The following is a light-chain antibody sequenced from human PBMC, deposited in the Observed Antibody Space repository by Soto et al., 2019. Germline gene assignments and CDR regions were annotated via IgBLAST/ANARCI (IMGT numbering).Light chain of an antibody. Sequence: QSALTQPASVSGSPGQSITIPCTGTSSDVGGYNYVSWYQQHPGKAPKVMIYEVSRRPSGVSNRFSGSKSGNTASLTISGLQAEDEADYYCASFTSSGTRVFGTGTKLTVL. CDR1: SSDVGGYNY. J-gene: IGLJ1*01. CDR3: ASFTSSGTRV. CDR2: EVS. V-gene: IGLV2-14*01.